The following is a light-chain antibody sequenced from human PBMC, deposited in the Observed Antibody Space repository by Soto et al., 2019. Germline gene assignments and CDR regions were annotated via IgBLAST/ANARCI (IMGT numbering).Light chain of an antibody. Sequence: DIQVTQSPSSLSASVGDRVTITCRASQSISSYLNWYQQKPGKAPKALIYAASTLQSGVPSRFSGSGSGRDFTLTINWLQPEDFATYYCQQSYSTPWTFGQGTRVDI. CDR3: QQSYSTPWT. CDR2: AAS. CDR1: QSISSY. V-gene: IGKV1-39*01. J-gene: IGKJ1*01.